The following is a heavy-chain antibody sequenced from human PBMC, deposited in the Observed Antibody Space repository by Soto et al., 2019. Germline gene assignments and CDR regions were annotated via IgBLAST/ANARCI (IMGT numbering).Heavy chain of an antibody. J-gene: IGHJ4*02. V-gene: IGHV4-39*01. Sequence: SETLSLTCTVSGGSISSGNFYWGWIRQPPGKGLEWIGRSNCSGSTYYNPSLNSRVTISVDTSKNQFSLNLSSVTATDSAVYYCVRRPPGLPPSVWGQGTLVTVSS. CDR3: VRRPPGLPPSV. CDR1: GGSISSGNFY. CDR2: SNCSGST.